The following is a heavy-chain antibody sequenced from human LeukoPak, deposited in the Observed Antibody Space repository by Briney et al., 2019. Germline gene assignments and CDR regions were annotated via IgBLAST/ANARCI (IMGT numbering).Heavy chain of an antibody. D-gene: IGHD3-22*01. J-gene: IGHJ3*02. V-gene: IGHV3-21*01. CDR2: ISSSSSYI. Sequence: GGSLRLSCAASGFTLSGYSMNWVRQAPGKGLEWVSSISSSSSYIYYADSVKGRFTISRDNAKNSLYLQMNSLRAEDTAVYYCARGNYYDSSGYYYDDAFDIWGQGTMVTVSS. CDR1: GFTLSGYS. CDR3: ARGNYYDSSGYYYDDAFDI.